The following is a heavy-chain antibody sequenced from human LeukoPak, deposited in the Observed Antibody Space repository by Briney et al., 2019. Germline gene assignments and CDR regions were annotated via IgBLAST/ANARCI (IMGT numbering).Heavy chain of an antibody. J-gene: IGHJ4*02. V-gene: IGHV1-18*01. D-gene: IGHD6-19*01. CDR3: ARDPHQFSSGWSHFDY. CDR2: ISTYNGNT. Sequence: ASVKVSCKASGGTFTSHTFSWVRQAPGQGLEWMGWISTYNGNTKYAQKLQGRVTMTTDTSTSTAYMELRSLRSDDTAVYYCARDPHQFSSGWSHFDYWGQGALVTVSS. CDR1: GGTFTSHT.